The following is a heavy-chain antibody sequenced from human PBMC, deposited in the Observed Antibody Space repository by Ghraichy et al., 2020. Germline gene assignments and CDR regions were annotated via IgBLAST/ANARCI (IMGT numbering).Heavy chain of an antibody. CDR3: ARGRPVVAATLYYYYYMDV. D-gene: IGHD2-15*01. Sequence: SETLSLTCAVYGGSFSGYYWSWIRQPPGKGLEWIGEINHSGSTNYNPSLKSRVTISVDTSKNQFSLKLSSVTAADTAVYYCARGRPVVAATLYYYYYMDVWGKGTTVTVSS. V-gene: IGHV4-34*01. CDR1: GGSFSGYY. CDR2: INHSGST. J-gene: IGHJ6*03.